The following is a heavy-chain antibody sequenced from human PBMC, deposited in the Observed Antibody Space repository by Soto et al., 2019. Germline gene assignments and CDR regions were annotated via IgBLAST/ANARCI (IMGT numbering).Heavy chain of an antibody. V-gene: IGHV1-18*01. J-gene: IGHJ3*01. Sequence: QIQLVQSGGDVKTPGASVKVSCTTSRYTFTSHGIAWVRQAPGQGLEWMGWISTFNGKTDYAQKFQGRVTMTADTITSTVHMELRSLRSDDTAVYYCARLLTEGATFPEDAFDLWGPGTKVTVSS. CDR1: RYTFTSHG. CDR2: ISTFNGKT. D-gene: IGHD3-9*01. CDR3: ARLLTEGATFPEDAFDL.